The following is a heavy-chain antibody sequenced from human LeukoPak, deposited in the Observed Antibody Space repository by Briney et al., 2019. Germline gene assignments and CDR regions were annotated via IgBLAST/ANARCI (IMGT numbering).Heavy chain of an antibody. Sequence: GGSLRLSCAASGFTFSSYGMHWVRQAPGKGLEWVAFIRYDGSNKYYADSMKGRFTISRDNSKNTLYLQMNSLRAEDTAVYYCATIVVVPAADYWGQGTLVTVSS. CDR3: ATIVVVPAADY. J-gene: IGHJ4*02. CDR1: GFTFSSYG. CDR2: IRYDGSNK. D-gene: IGHD2-2*01. V-gene: IGHV3-30*02.